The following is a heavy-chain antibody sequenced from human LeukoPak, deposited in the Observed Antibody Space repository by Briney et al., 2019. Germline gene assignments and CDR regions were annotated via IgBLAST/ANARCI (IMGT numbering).Heavy chain of an antibody. D-gene: IGHD3-10*01. CDR2: ISYDGSNK. CDR1: GFTFSSYG. CDR3: AKASLRYYYGSGSYLDY. Sequence: GRSLRLSCAASGFTFSSYGMHWVRQAPGKGLEWVAVISYDGSNKYYADSVKGRLTISRDNSKNTLYLQMNSLRAEDTAVYYCAKASLRYYYGSGSYLDYWGQGTLVTVSS. J-gene: IGHJ4*02. V-gene: IGHV3-30*18.